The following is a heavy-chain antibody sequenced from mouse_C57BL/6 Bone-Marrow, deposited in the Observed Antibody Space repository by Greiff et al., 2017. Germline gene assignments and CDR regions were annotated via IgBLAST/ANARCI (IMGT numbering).Heavy chain of an antibody. J-gene: IGHJ4*01. Sequence: VQGVESGAELVKPGASVKLSCKASGYTFTSYWMHWVKQRPGQGLEWIGMIHPNSGSTNYNEKFKSKATLTVDKSSSTAYMQLSSLTSEDSAVYFCARDIYYYTGYAMDYWGQGTSVTVSS. CDR1: GYTFTSYW. CDR2: IHPNSGST. CDR3: ARDIYYYTGYAMDY. D-gene: IGHD1-1*01. V-gene: IGHV1-64*01.